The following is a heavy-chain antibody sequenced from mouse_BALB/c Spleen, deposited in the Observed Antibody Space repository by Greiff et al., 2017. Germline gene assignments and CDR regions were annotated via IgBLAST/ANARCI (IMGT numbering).Heavy chain of an antibody. CDR1: GFTFSSYA. CDR3: ARPDGYYRAMDY. J-gene: IGHJ4*01. Sequence: EVNVVESGGGLVKPGGSLKLSCAASGFTFSSYAMSWVRQSPEKRLEWVAEISSGGSYTYYPDTVTGRFTISRDNAKNTLYLEMSSLRSEDTAMYYCARPDGYYRAMDYWGQGTSVTVSS. D-gene: IGHD2-3*01. CDR2: ISSGGSYT. V-gene: IGHV5-9-4*01.